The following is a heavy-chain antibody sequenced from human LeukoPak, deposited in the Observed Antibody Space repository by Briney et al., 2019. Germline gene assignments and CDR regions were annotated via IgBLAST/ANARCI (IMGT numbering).Heavy chain of an antibody. D-gene: IGHD3-10*01. CDR2: MNPNSGNT. J-gene: IGHJ6*02. CDR1: GYTFTSYD. V-gene: IGHV1-8*01. Sequence: ASVKVSCKASGYTFTSYDINWVRQASGQGLEWMGWMNPNSGNTGYAQEFQGRVTMTRNTSISTAYMELSSLRSEDTAVYYCARGLYFGSGTSIIHYYAMDVWGQGATVTVSS. CDR3: ARGLYFGSGTSIIHYYAMDV.